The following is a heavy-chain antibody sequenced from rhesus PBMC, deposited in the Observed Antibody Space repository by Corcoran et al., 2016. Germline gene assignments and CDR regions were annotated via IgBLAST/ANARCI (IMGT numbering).Heavy chain of an antibody. CDR1: GYTFTDFY. CDR2: VDPEEGEA. J-gene: IGHJ4*01. CDR3: ATGGG. Sequence: EVQLVQSGTEVKKPGASVKISCKASGYTFTDFYLHWVRQAPGKGLEWMGRVDPEEGEAKHAQKSQNRATITADTSTDTPYRELSSLRSEDTAVYYCATGGGWGQGVWVTVSS. V-gene: IGHV1-111*02.